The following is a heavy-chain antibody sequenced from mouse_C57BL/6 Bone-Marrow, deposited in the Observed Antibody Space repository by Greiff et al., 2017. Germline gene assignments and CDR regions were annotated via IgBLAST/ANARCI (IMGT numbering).Heavy chain of an antibody. V-gene: IGHV1-53*01. CDR3: ARWGGNYGFAY. J-gene: IGHJ3*01. CDR2: INPSNGGT. D-gene: IGHD2-1*01. CDR1: GYTFTSYW. Sequence: QVQLQQPGTELVKPGASVQLSCKASGYTFTSYWMHWVKQRPGQGLEWIGNINPSNGGTNYTEKVKSKATLTVDKSSSTAYMQLSSLTSEDSAVYYCARWGGNYGFAYWGQGTLVTVSA.